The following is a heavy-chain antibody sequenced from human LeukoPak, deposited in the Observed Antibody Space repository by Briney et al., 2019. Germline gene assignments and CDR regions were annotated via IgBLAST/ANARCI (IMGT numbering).Heavy chain of an antibody. V-gene: IGHV4-59*01. CDR1: GGSMSNVY. CDR3: ARESNWVFDY. CDR2: IYYSGTP. Sequence: PSETLSLTCTVSGGSMSNVYWSWIGQPPGQGLEWLASIYYSGTPTYNPSLNRRGTISIDTSKNQFSLKLTSVTAADTATYFCARESNWVFDYWGQGARVTVSS. J-gene: IGHJ4*02. D-gene: IGHD7-27*01.